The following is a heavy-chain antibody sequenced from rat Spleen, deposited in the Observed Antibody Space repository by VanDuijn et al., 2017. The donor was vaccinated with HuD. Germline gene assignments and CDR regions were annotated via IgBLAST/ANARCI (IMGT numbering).Heavy chain of an antibody. D-gene: IGHD1-1*01. CDR1: GFIFSKYF. CDR3: ARQGLVTSFDY. J-gene: IGHJ2*01. CDR2: ISKVGDNT. V-gene: IGHV5-25*01. Sequence: EVQLVESGGGVVQPGRSMRLSCAASGFIFSKYFMAWVRQTPTKGLEWVASISKVGDNTYYRDSVKGRFTVSRDQAESTLYLQMDSLRSEDTATYYCARQGLVTSFDYWGQGVMVTVSS.